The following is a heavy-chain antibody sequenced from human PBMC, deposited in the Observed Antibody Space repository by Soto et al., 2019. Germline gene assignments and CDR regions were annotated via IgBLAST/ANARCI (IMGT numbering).Heavy chain of an antibody. CDR2: IYYSGST. CDR3: ARALQRSSSSWYDY. D-gene: IGHD6-13*01. Sequence: PSETLSLTCTVSGGSISSYYWSWIRQPPGKGLEWIGYIYYSGSTNYNPSLKSRVTISVDTSKNQFSLKLSSVTAADTAVYYCARALQRSSSSWYDYWGQGTLVTV. V-gene: IGHV4-59*01. CDR1: GGSISSYY. J-gene: IGHJ4*02.